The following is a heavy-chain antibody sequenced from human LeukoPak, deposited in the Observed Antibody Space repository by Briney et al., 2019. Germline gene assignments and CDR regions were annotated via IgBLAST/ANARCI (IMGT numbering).Heavy chain of an antibody. CDR3: AREGLNYDILTGKPAVYYFDY. D-gene: IGHD3-9*01. V-gene: IGHV1-46*01. Sequence: ASVKVSCKASGYTFTIYYMHWVRQAPGQGLEWMGIINPSGGSTSYAQKFQGRVTMTRDTSTSTVYMELSSLRSEDTAVYYCAREGLNYDILTGKPAVYYFDYWGQGTLVTVSS. CDR1: GYTFTIYY. J-gene: IGHJ4*02. CDR2: INPSGGST.